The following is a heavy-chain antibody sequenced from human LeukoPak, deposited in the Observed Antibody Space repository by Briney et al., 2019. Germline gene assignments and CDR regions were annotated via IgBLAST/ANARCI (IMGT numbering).Heavy chain of an antibody. CDR2: IIPIFGTA. J-gene: IGHJ6*04. D-gene: IGHD3-9*01. CDR3: ARPILRYFDWPKGMSYYYYGMDV. CDR1: GGTFSSYA. V-gene: IGHV1-69*13. Sequence: SVKVSCKASGGTFSSYAISWVRQAPGQGLEWMGGIIPIFGTAYYAQKFQGRVTITADESTSTAYMELSSLRSEDTAVYYCARPILRYFDWPKGMSYYYYGMDVWGKGTTVTVSS.